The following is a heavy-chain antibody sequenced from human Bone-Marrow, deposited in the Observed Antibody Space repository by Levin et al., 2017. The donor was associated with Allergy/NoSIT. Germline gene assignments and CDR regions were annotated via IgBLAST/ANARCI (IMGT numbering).Heavy chain of an antibody. CDR2: ISSSGSTI. J-gene: IGHJ3*02. V-gene: IGHV3-11*01. Sequence: GGSLRLSCAASGFTFSDYYMSWIRQAPGKGLEWVSYISSSGSTIYYADSVKGRFTISRDNAKNSLYLQMNSLRAEDTAVYYCARYAAEDWWIVGAFDIWGQGTMVTVSS. CDR1: GFTFSDYY. D-gene: IGHD1-26*01. CDR3: ARYAAEDWWIVGAFDI.